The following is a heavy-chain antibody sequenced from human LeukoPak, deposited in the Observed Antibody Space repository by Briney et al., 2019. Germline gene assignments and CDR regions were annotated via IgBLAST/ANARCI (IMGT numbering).Heavy chain of an antibody. CDR2: IWYDGTNK. CDR1: GFTFSSCG. D-gene: IGHD5-24*01. V-gene: IGHV3-33*01. J-gene: IGHJ4*02. CDR3: ARGRDGYNWIDY. Sequence: GGSLRLSCAASGFTFSSCGMHWVRQAPGKGLEWVAVIWYDGTNKYYADSVKGRFTISRDNSKNTLYLQTNSLRAEDTAVYYCARGRDGYNWIDYWGQGTLVTVSS.